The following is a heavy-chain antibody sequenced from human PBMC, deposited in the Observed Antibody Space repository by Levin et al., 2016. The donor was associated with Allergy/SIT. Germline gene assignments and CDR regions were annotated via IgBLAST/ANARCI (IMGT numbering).Heavy chain of an antibody. CDR1: GGSISGYH. CDR3: ARALISYDSSGYPPHDAFGI. V-gene: IGHV4-59*12. J-gene: IGHJ3*02. D-gene: IGHD3-22*01. CDR2: IYNSGST. Sequence: SETLSLTCSVSGGSISGYHWSWIRQSPGKGLEWIGYIYNSGSTGYNPFLKSRVIMSVDTSKNQFSLKLTSVTAADTAVYYCARALISYDSSGYPPHDAFGIWGPGTKVTVSS.